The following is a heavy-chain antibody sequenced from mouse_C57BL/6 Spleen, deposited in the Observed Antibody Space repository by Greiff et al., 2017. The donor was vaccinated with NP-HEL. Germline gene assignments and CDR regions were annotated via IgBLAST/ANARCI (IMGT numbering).Heavy chain of an antibody. CDR2: IDPSDSYT. Sequence: VQLQQSGAELVMPGASVKLSCKASGYTFTSYWMHWVKQRPGQGLEWIGEIDPSDSYTNYNQKFKGKSTLTVDKSSSTAYMQLSSLTSEDSAVYYCARTPYDYDGGWFAYWGQGTLVTVSA. CDR3: ARTPYDYDGGWFAY. J-gene: IGHJ3*01. V-gene: IGHV1-69*01. D-gene: IGHD2-4*01. CDR1: GYTFTSYW.